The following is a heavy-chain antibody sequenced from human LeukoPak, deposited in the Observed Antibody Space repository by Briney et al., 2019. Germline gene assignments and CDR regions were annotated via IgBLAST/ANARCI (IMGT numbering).Heavy chain of an antibody. CDR1: GFAFSNYA. CDR3: AKDRGLGYSYGPDY. CDR2: ISGSGTST. J-gene: IGHJ4*02. V-gene: IGHV3-23*01. Sequence: PGGSLRLSCAASGFAFSNYAMTWVRQAPGKGLEWVSTISGSGTSTYYADSVKGRFTISRDNSKNTLYLQMNSLRAEDTAIYYCAKDRGLGYSYGPDYWGQGTLVTVSS. D-gene: IGHD5-18*01.